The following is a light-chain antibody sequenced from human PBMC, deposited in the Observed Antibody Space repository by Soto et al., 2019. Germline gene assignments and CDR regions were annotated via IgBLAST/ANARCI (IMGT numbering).Light chain of an antibody. V-gene: IGKV3-20*01. Sequence: EIVLTQSPGTLSLSPGERATLSCRASQSVSSSYLAWYQQKPGQAPRLLIYGASTRATGIPARFSGSGSGTDFTLTISRLEPEDFALYYCQQYGSSAPITFGQGTRLEIK. CDR1: QSVSSSY. CDR3: QQYGSSAPIT. J-gene: IGKJ5*01. CDR2: GAS.